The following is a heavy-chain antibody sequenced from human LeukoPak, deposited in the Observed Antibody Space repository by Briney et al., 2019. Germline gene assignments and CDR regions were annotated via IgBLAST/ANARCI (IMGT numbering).Heavy chain of an antibody. CDR3: ASGITSHWGSLDY. CDR1: GYSFTDHY. Sequence: ASVKVSCKASGYSFTDHYIHWVRQAPGQGLEWMGYIRPNIGGIDYAQKFQDFLTLTRDTAISTAYMELSRLSSDDTAVYYRASGITSHWGSLDYWGQGTLVTVSS. V-gene: IGHV1-2*04. CDR2: IRPNIGGI. J-gene: IGHJ4*02. D-gene: IGHD7-27*01.